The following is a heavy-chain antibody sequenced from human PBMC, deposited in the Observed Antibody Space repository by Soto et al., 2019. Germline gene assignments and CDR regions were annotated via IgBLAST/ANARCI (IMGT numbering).Heavy chain of an antibody. CDR1: ELPFGDNW. V-gene: IGHV3-74*01. CDR2: ISNDGSDT. D-gene: IGHD4-4*01. CDR3: ARDSYSSATH. J-gene: IGHJ4*01. Sequence: EVQLVESGGGLFQPGGSLSLSCAASELPFGDNWRHWVRQAPGKGLVWVSRISNDGSDTTYADSVRGRFTVSRDNAKNTLYLQMNSLRAEDTAVYYCARDSYSSATHWGHGTLVTVSS.